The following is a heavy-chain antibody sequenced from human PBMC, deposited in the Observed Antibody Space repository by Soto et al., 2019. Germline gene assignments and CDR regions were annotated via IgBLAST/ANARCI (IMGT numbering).Heavy chain of an antibody. Sequence: ASVKVSCNASGYTFTGYYMHWVRQAPGQGLEWMGWINPNSGGTNYAQKFQGWVTMTRDTSISTAYMELSRLRSDDTAVYYCARDLPHSSSWSYYYYYYSMDVCGPGTTFTAP. V-gene: IGHV1-2*04. D-gene: IGHD6-13*01. CDR1: GYTFTGYY. J-gene: IGHJ6*02. CDR2: INPNSGGT. CDR3: ARDLPHSSSWSYYYYYYSMDV.